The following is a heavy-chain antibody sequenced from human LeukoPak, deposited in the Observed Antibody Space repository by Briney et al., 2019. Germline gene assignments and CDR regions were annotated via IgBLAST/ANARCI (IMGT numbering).Heavy chain of an antibody. CDR1: GFSFSDYY. CDR2: ISSNGGST. J-gene: IGHJ4*02. D-gene: IGHD5-18*01. Sequence: GGSLRLSCAASGFSFSDYYMDWVRQAPGKGLEYVSAISSNGGSTYFANSVKGRFTISRDNSKNTLYLQMGSLRAEDMAVYYCAREVSGDVDTAMARYYFDYWGQGTLVTVSS. CDR3: AREVSGDVDTAMARYYFDY. V-gene: IGHV3-64*01.